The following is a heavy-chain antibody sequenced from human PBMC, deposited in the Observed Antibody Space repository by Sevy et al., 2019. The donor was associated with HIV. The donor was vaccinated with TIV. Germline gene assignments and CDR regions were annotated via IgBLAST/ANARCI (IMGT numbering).Heavy chain of an antibody. CDR2: ISHDGSNK. J-gene: IGHJ3*02. Sequence: GGSLRLSCAASGFTFSSYDMHWVRQAPGKGLEWVAVISHDGSNKYYADSVKGRFTISRDNSKNTLYLQMNSLRAEDTAVYYCARDSPTYYYDSSGSRGAFDIWGQGTMVTVSS. D-gene: IGHD3-22*01. CDR3: ARDSPTYYYDSSGSRGAFDI. CDR1: GFTFSSYD. V-gene: IGHV3-30-3*01.